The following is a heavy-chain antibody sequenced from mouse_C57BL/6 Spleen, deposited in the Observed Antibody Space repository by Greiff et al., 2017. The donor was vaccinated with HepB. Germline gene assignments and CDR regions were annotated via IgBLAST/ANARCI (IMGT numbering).Heavy chain of an antibody. Sequence: DVQLQQSGAELVRPGSSVKMSCKTSGYTFTSYGINWVKQRPGQGLEWIGYIYIGNGYTEYNEKFKGKATLTSDTSSITAYMQLSSLTSEDSAVYFCARSGSTTVTPYWYIDVWGTGTTVTVSS. V-gene: IGHV1-58*01. CDR2: IYIGNGYT. D-gene: IGHD1-1*01. J-gene: IGHJ1*03. CDR3: ARSGSTTVTPYWYIDV. CDR1: GYTFTSYG.